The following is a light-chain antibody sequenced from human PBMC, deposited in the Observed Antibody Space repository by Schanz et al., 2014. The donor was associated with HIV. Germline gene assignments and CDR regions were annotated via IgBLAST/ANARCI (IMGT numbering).Light chain of an antibody. Sequence: QSALTQPASVSGSPGQSITISCTGTSSDVGVYNYVSWYQQHPGKAPKLMIYDVNNRPSGVSNRFSGSKSGNTASLTISGLQAEDEADYYCSSYTTSSTLVFGGGTKVTVL. J-gene: IGLJ2*01. V-gene: IGLV2-14*03. CDR3: SSYTTSSTLV. CDR1: SSDVGVYNY. CDR2: DVN.